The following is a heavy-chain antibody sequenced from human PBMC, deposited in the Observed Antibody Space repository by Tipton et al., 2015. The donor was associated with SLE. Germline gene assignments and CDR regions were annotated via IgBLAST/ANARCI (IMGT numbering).Heavy chain of an antibody. Sequence: SLRLSCAASGFTFSTFWMSWVRQAPGKGLEWVANIEQDGSGKSYVDSVKGRFTISRDNAKHSLYLQMSSLRVDDTAIYYCARGLGSSSDYWGQGTLVTVSS. CDR3: ARGLGSSSDY. CDR2: IEQDGSGK. CDR1: GFTFSTFW. D-gene: IGHD2-2*01. V-gene: IGHV3-7*04. J-gene: IGHJ4*02.